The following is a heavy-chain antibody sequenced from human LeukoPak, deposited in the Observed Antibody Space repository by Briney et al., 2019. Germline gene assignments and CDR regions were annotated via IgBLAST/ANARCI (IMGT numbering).Heavy chain of an antibody. Sequence: GGSLRLSCAASRFTFSGYAMSWVRQALGKGLEWVSTITGSGDTTYYADSVKGRFTISRDNSKNTLYLQMNSLRAEDTAVYYCAKARGYCSGGTCYSGFDYWGQGTLVTVSS. CDR1: RFTFSGYA. D-gene: IGHD2-15*01. V-gene: IGHV3-23*01. CDR3: AKARGYCSGGTCYSGFDY. J-gene: IGHJ4*02. CDR2: ITGSGDTT.